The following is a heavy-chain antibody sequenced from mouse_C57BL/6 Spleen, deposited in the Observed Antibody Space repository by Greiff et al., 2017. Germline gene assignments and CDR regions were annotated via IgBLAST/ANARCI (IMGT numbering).Heavy chain of an antibody. CDR1: GYTFTSYW. J-gene: IGHJ1*03. CDR2: IYPGSGST. CDR3: ARLGVRRDWYFDV. V-gene: IGHV1-55*01. D-gene: IGHD2-14*01. Sequence: QVQLQQPGAELVKPGASVKMSCTASGYTFTSYWITWVKQRPGQGLEWIGDIYPGSGSTNYTEKFKSKATLTVDTSSSTAYMQLSSLTSEDSAVYYCARLGVRRDWYFDVWGTGTTVTVSS.